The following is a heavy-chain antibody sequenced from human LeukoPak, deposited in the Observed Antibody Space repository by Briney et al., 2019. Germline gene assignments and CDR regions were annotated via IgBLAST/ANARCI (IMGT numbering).Heavy chain of an antibody. D-gene: IGHD4-17*01. CDR3: ARLMTTRHYFDY. J-gene: IGHJ4*02. V-gene: IGHV3-53*01. CDR1: GFTFDNYA. Sequence: GGSLRLSCTASGFTFDNYAMIWVRQAPGKGLEWVSVIYSGGSTYYADSVKGRFTISRDNSKNTLYLQMNSLRAEDTAVCYCARLMTTRHYFDYWGQGTLVTVSS. CDR2: IYSGGST.